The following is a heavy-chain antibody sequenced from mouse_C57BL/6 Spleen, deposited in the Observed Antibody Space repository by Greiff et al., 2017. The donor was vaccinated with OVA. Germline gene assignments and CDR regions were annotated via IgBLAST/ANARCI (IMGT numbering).Heavy chain of an antibody. J-gene: IGHJ3*01. CDR2: IDPENGDT. D-gene: IGHD2-12*01. CDR1: GFNIQDDY. CDR3: TTAYYTWFAY. V-gene: IGHV14-4*01. Sequence: VQLQQSGAELVRPGASVKLSCTASGFNIQDDYMHWVKQRPEQGLEWIGWIDPENGDTEYASKFQGKATITADTSSNTAYLQLSSLTSEDTAVYYCTTAYYTWFAYWGQGTLVTVSA.